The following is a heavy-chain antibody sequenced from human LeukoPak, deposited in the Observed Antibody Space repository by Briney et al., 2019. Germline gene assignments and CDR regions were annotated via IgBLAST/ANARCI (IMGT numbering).Heavy chain of an antibody. CDR2: ISWNSGSI. CDR1: GFTFDDYA. J-gene: IGHJ2*01. Sequence: HPGGSLRLSCAASGFTFDDYAMPWVRQAPGKGLEWVSGISWNSGSIGYADSVKGRFTISRDNAKNSLYLQMNSLRAEDTALYYCAKGGNSGTFWYFDLWGRGTLVTVSS. V-gene: IGHV3-9*01. CDR3: AKGGNSGTFWYFDL. D-gene: IGHD4-23*01.